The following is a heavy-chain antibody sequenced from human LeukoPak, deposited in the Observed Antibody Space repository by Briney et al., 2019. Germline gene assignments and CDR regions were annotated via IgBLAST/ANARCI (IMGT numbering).Heavy chain of an antibody. CDR3: ARDRGAGWFGESDY. J-gene: IGHJ4*02. Sequence: ASVKVSCKASGYTFISYAMHWVRQAPGQRLEWMGWINVGNGNTKYSQQFQGRVTITRDTSATTAYMELSSLRSEVTAVYYCARDRGAGWFGESDYWGQGTLVTVSS. CDR2: INVGNGNT. CDR1: GYTFISYA. D-gene: IGHD3-10*01. V-gene: IGHV1-3*01.